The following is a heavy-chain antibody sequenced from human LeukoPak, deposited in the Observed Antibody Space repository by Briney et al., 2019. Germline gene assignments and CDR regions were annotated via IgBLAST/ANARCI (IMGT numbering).Heavy chain of an antibody. Sequence: ASVKVSCKASGYTFTGYYMHWVRQAPGQGLEWMGWINPNSGGTNYAQKFQGRVTMTRDMSTSTVYMELSSLRSEDTAVYYCARDRYDYYDSSGYYPRWDYWGQGTLVTVSS. J-gene: IGHJ4*02. CDR1: GYTFTGYY. D-gene: IGHD3-22*01. CDR3: ARDRYDYYDSSGYYPRWDY. V-gene: IGHV1-2*02. CDR2: INPNSGGT.